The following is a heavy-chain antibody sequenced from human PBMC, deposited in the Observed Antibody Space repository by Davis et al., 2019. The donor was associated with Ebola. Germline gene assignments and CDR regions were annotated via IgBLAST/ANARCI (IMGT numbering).Heavy chain of an antibody. CDR1: GFTFSSYE. CDR2: ICSSGSTI. Sequence: PGGSLRLSCAASGFTFSSYEMNWVRQAPGKGLEWVSYICSSGSTIYYADSVKGRFTISRDNAKNSLYLQMNSLRAEDTAVYYCARARGFDLGFDYWGQGTLVTVSS. J-gene: IGHJ4*02. D-gene: IGHD3-9*01. V-gene: IGHV3-48*03. CDR3: ARARGFDLGFDY.